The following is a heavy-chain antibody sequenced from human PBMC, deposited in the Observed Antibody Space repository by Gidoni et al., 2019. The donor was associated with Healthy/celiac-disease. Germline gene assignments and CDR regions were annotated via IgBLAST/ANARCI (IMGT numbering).Heavy chain of an antibody. CDR2: ISYDGSNK. Sequence: QVQLVESGGGVVQPGRSLRLSCAAPGFSFSNYGIHWVRQAPGKGLEWVAVISYDGSNKYYADSVKGRFTISRDNSKNTLYLQMNSLRAEDTAVYYCAKAADSSGYPQLGDWGQGSLVTVSS. V-gene: IGHV3-30*18. J-gene: IGHJ4*02. CDR3: AKAADSSGYPQLGD. CDR1: GFSFSNYG. D-gene: IGHD3-22*01.